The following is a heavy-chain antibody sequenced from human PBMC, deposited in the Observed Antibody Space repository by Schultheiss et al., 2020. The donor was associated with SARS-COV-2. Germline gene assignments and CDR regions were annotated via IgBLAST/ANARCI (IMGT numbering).Heavy chain of an antibody. J-gene: IGHJ6*03. Sequence: SETLSLTCAVSGGSISSSNWWSWIRQPAGKGLEWIGRIYTSGSTNYNPSLKSRVTISVDTSKNQFSLKLSSVTAADTAVYYCAREGSHTTRYYYMDVWGKGTTVTVSS. V-gene: IGHV4-4*07. CDR3: AREGSHTTRYYYMDV. CDR1: GGSISSSNW. CDR2: IYTSGST. D-gene: IGHD4-17*01.